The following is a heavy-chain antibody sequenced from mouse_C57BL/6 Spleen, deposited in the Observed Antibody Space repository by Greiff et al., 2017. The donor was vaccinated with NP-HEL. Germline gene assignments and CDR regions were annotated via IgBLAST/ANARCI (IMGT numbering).Heavy chain of an antibody. CDR1: GYSFTGYY. J-gene: IGHJ1*03. V-gene: IGHV1-42*01. D-gene: IGHD1-1*01. Sequence: VQLQQSGPELVKPGASVKISCKASGYSFTGYYMNWVKQSPEKSLEWIGEINPSTGGTTYNQKFKAKATLTVDKSSSTAYMQLKSLTSEDSAVYYCASYYYGSIPCYFDVWGTGTTVTVSS. CDR2: INPSTGGT. CDR3: ASYYYGSIPCYFDV.